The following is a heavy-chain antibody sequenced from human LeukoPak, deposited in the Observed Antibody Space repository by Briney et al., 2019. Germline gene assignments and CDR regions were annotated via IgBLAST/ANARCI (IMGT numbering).Heavy chain of an antibody. V-gene: IGHV4-34*01. CDR2: INHSGST. CDR3: ARVAATRGTYFDY. CDR1: GGSFSGYY. Sequence: PSETLSLTCAVYGGSFSGYYWSWIRQPPGKGLEWIGEINHSGSTNYNPSLKSRVTISVDTSKNQFSLKLSSVTAADTAVYYCARVAATRGTYFDYWGQGTLVTVSS. D-gene: IGHD5-12*01. J-gene: IGHJ4*02.